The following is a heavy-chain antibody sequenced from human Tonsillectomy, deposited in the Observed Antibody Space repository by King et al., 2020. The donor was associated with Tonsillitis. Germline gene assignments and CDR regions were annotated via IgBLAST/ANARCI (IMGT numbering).Heavy chain of an antibody. Sequence: VQLVESGAEVKKPGASVKVSCKASGYTFTAYYLHWVRQAPGQGLEWMGWINPNSDDTKDAQKFQGRVTMTSDTSISTVYMELNRLTSDDTAVYYCARVWSGWYGPEEALDIWGQGTMLTVSA. CDR2: INPNSDDT. J-gene: IGHJ3*02. CDR3: ARVWSGWYGPEEALDI. CDR1: GYTFTAYY. V-gene: IGHV1-2*02. D-gene: IGHD6-19*01.